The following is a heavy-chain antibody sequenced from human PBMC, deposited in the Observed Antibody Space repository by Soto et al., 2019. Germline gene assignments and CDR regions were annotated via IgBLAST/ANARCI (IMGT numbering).Heavy chain of an antibody. CDR2: IYYSGST. D-gene: IGHD3-3*01. V-gene: IGHV4-59*01. CDR3: ARDNYDFWSGYPNWFDP. Sequence: KPSETLSLTCTVSGGSISSYYWSWIRQPPGKGLEWIGYIYYSGSTNYNPSLKSRVTISVDTSKNQFSLKLSSVTAADTAVYYCARDNYDFWSGYPNWFDPWGQGTLVTRLL. J-gene: IGHJ5*02. CDR1: GGSISSYY.